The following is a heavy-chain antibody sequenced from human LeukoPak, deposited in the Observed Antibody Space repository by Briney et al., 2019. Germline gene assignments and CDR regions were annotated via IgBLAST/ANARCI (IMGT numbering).Heavy chain of an antibody. D-gene: IGHD3-3*01. CDR1: GFTFSSYS. CDR2: ISSSSSYI. V-gene: IGHV3-21*01. J-gene: IGHJ5*02. CDR3: ASGRDHYDFWSHSGFDP. Sequence: GGSLRLSCAASGFTFSSYSMNWVRQAPGKGLEWVSSISSSSSYIYYADSVKGRFTISRDNAKNSLYLQMNSLRAEDTAVYYCASGRDHYDFWSHSGFDPWGQGTLVTVSS.